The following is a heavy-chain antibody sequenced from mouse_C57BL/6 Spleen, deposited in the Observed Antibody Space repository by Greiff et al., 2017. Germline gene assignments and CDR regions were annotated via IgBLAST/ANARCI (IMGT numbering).Heavy chain of an antibody. D-gene: IGHD1-1*01. Sequence: EVMLVESGGGLVKPGGSLKLSCAASGFTFSDYGMHWVRQAPEKGLEWVAYISSGSSTIYYADTVKGRFTISRDNAKNTLFLQMTSLRSEDTAMYYCANYYYGSSGAYWGQGTLVTVSA. CDR1: GFTFSDYG. CDR2: ISSGSSTI. J-gene: IGHJ3*01. V-gene: IGHV5-17*01. CDR3: ANYYYGSSGAY.